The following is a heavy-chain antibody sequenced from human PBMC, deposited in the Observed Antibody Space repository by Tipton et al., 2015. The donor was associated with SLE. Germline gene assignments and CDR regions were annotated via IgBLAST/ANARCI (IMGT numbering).Heavy chain of an antibody. CDR2: IHPSGGT. D-gene: IGHD3-9*01. V-gene: IGHV4-31*03. CDR3: ARVSILTGQPKWFDP. J-gene: IGHJ5*02. CDR1: GDSINSGRFY. Sequence: TLSLTCNVSGDSINSGRFYWNWIRQHPGKGLEWIGLIHPSGGTFYNPSLKSRVTISLDTSKIQFSLKMNSLTAADTALYFCARVSILTGQPKWFDPWGQGILVTVSS.